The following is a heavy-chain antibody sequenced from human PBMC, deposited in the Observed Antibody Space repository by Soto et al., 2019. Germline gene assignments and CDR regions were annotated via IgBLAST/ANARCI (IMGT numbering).Heavy chain of an antibody. V-gene: IGHV3-64D*06. D-gene: IGHD3-10*01. CDR3: VKDRGLDPPPYYFDY. CDR1: GFTFSSYA. Sequence: VGSLRLSCSASGFTFSSYAMHWVRQAPGKGLEYVSAISSNGGSTYYADSVKGRFTISRDNSKNTLYLQMSSLRAEDTAVYYCVKDRGLDPPPYYFDYWGQGTLVTVSS. J-gene: IGHJ4*02. CDR2: ISSNGGST.